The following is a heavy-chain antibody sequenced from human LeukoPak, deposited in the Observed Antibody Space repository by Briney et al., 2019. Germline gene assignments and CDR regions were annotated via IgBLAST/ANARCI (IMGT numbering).Heavy chain of an antibody. J-gene: IGHJ4*02. CDR1: GGTFSSYA. Sequence: ASVKVSCKASGGTFSSYAISWVRLAPGQGLEWMGRIIPILGIANYAQKFQGRVTITADKSTSTAYMELSSLRSEDTAVYYCGVHPRRDGYNPSYYFDYWGQGTLVTVSS. V-gene: IGHV1-69*04. CDR2: IIPILGIA. CDR3: GVHPRRDGYNPSYYFDY. D-gene: IGHD5-24*01.